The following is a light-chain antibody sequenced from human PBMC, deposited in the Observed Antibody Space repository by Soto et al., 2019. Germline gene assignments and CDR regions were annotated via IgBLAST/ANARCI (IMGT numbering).Light chain of an antibody. CDR3: QQRSNWPPKT. CDR2: GAS. Sequence: DIVLTQSPGTLSLSPGERATLSCRASQSVNSNYLAWYQQKPGQAARLLIYGASSRATGIPDRFSGVGSGTDFTLTISRLEPEDFAVYYCQQRSNWPPKTFGQGTKV. CDR1: QSVNSNY. J-gene: IGKJ1*01. V-gene: IGKV3D-20*02.